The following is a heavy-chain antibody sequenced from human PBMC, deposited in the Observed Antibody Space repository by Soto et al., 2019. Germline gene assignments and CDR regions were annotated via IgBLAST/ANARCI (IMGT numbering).Heavy chain of an antibody. Sequence: GGSLRLSCAASGFTFSSSWMHWVCQAPEKGLEWVADIKCDGSEKYYVDSVKGRLTISRDNAKNSLYLQVSSLRAEDMTVYYCVRGYCSGGSCATSCHNWFYPWGQGTLVTVSS. CDR2: IKCDGSEK. CDR1: GFTFSSSW. D-gene: IGHD2-15*01. CDR3: VRGYCSGGSCATSCHNWFYP. J-gene: IGHJ5*02. V-gene: IGHV3-7*03.